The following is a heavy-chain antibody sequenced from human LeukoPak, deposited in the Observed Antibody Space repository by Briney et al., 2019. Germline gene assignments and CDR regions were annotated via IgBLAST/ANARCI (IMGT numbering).Heavy chain of an antibody. Sequence: ASVKVSCKTSGYMFTVYYIHWVRRAPGQGLEWMGWINSNSGDTKYAQKFQGRVTMARDTSITTVYMELSSLRSDDTAVYYCARDKSGIDYWGQGTLVTVSS. CDR3: ARDKSGIDY. CDR1: GYMFTVYY. CDR2: INSNSGDT. D-gene: IGHD1-26*01. J-gene: IGHJ4*02. V-gene: IGHV1-2*02.